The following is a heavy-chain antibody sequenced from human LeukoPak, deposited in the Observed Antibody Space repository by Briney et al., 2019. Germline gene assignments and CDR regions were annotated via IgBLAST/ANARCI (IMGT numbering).Heavy chain of an antibody. J-gene: IGHJ4*02. CDR1: GFTFSNYA. V-gene: IGHV3-23*01. CDR2: ISGSGART. Sequence: GGSLRLSCEVSGFTFSNYAMSWVRQAPGKGLEWVSAISGSGARTFYADSVRGRFTISRDNSKNTLYLQMNSLRAEDTAVYYCAKGEGNLFDYWGQGTLVTVSS. CDR3: AKGEGNLFDY. D-gene: IGHD4-23*01.